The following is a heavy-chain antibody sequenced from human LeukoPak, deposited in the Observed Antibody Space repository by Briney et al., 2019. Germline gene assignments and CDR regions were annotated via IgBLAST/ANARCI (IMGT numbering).Heavy chain of an antibody. V-gene: IGHV4-59*13. CDR3: ARKNDFDI. J-gene: IGHJ3*02. CDR2: IFYSGRT. Sequence: SETLCLTFTVSGGSISSNHWNWIRQPPGKGLEWIGCIFYSGRTYYNPSLKSRVTISVDMSKSQFSLRLTSVTAADTAVYYCARKNDFDIWGRGTLVTVSS. D-gene: IGHD2/OR15-2a*01. CDR1: GGSISSNH.